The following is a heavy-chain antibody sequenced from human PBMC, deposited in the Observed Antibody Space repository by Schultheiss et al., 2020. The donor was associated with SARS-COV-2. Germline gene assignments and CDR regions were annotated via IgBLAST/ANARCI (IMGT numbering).Heavy chain of an antibody. CDR3: ARGAVVVPAAMRSRGTPETNWFDP. V-gene: IGHV1-2*04. D-gene: IGHD2-2*01. J-gene: IGHJ5*02. CDR1: GYTFTSYY. CDR2: INPNSGGT. Sequence: ASVKVSCKASGYTFTSYYMHWVRQAPGQGLEWMGWINPNSGGTNYAQKFQGWVTMTRDTSISTAYMELSRLRSDDTAVYYCARGAVVVPAAMRSRGTPETNWFDPWGQGTLVTVSS.